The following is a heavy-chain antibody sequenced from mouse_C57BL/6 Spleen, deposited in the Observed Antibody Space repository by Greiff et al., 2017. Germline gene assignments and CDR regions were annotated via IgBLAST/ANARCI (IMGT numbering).Heavy chain of an antibody. D-gene: IGHD2-4*01. Sequence: EVNVVESGGGLVKPGGSLKLSCAASGFTFSDYGMHWVRQAPEKGLEWVAYISSGSSTIYYADTVKGRFTISRDNAKNTLFLQMTSLRSEDTAMYYCARLGDYGGYFDYWGQGTTLTVSS. CDR3: ARLGDYGGYFDY. CDR2: ISSGSSTI. CDR1: GFTFSDYG. V-gene: IGHV5-17*01. J-gene: IGHJ2*01.